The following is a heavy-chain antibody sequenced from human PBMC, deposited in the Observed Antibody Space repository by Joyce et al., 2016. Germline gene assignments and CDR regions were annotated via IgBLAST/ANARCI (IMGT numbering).Heavy chain of an antibody. J-gene: IGHJ4*02. V-gene: IGHV7-4-1*02. CDR2: INTNTGTP. Sequence: QVQLVQSGSELKKPGASVNISGKTSGYTFTTYLINWVRQAPGQGLEWMGGINTNTGTPTYAQGFTGRFVFSLDSSVRTAYLQISGLNTEDTAIYYCARGGFYFDSWGQGTLVTVSS. CDR1: GYTFTTYL. CDR3: ARGGFYFDS.